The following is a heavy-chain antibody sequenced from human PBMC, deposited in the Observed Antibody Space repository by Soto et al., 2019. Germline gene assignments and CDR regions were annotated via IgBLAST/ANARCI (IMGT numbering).Heavy chain of an antibody. J-gene: IGHJ4*02. Sequence: LRLSCAASGFTFSSYGMHWVRQAPGKGLEWVAVISYDGSNKYYADSVKGRFTISRDNSKNTLYLQMNSLRAEDTAVYYCAKDFQLLGIDYWGQGTRVTVS. CDR1: GFTFSSYG. CDR2: ISYDGSNK. D-gene: IGHD2-2*01. CDR3: AKDFQLLGIDY. V-gene: IGHV3-30*18.